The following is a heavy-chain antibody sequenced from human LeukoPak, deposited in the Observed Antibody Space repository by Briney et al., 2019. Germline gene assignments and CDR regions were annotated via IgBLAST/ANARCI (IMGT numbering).Heavy chain of an antibody. Sequence: GGSLRLSCAASGFTFSGSAIHWVRQSFGKGLEWIGHIDKEKNSYATASAYAVSVEGRFTVSRDDSKNMAFQQMSGLKTEDTALYFCTRDSGTYNWLDPWGQGTLVTVSS. V-gene: IGHV3-73*01. CDR3: TRDSGTYNWLDP. CDR1: GFTFSGSA. D-gene: IGHD1-26*01. J-gene: IGHJ5*02. CDR2: IDKEKNSYATAS.